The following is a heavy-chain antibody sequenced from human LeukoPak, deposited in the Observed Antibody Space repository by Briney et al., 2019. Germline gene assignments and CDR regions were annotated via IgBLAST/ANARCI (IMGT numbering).Heavy chain of an antibody. CDR2: INPDSGDT. D-gene: IGHD5-24*01. V-gene: IGHV1-2*02. Sequence: GASVKVSCKASGHNFANYNIHWVRQAPGQGFEWMGWINPDSGDTSETQRYQGRVTLTRDTSISTAYMELTTLVSDDTAIYYCARVDGSTSLYWGPGTLVTVSS. CDR3: ARVDGSTSLY. J-gene: IGHJ4*02. CDR1: GHNFANYN.